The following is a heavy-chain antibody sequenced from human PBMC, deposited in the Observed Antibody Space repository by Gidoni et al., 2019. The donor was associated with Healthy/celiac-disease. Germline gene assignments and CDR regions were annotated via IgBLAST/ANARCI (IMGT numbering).Heavy chain of an antibody. D-gene: IGHD3-10*01. CDR3: TTANPAWFGELFPSYGMDV. CDR1: GFTFSNAW. CDR2: IKSKTDGGTT. J-gene: IGHJ6*02. Sequence: EVQLVESGGGLLKPGGSLRLSFAASGFTFSNAWMNWVRQAPGKGLEGVGRIKSKTDGGTTDYAAPVKGRFTISRDDSKNTLYLQMNSLKTEDTAVYYCTTANPAWFGELFPSYGMDVWGQGTTVTVSS. V-gene: IGHV3-15*07.